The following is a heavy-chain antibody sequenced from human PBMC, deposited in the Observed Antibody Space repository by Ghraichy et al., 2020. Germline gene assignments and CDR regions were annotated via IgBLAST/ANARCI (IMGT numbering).Heavy chain of an antibody. CDR3: ARDFKGWYAGTGFVGPHDYYFDY. Sequence: GESLNISCAASGFTFSSYWMSWVRQAPGKGLEWVANIKQDGSEKYYVDSVKGRFTISRDNAKNSLYLQMNSLRAEDTAVYYCARDFKGWYAGTGFVGPHDYYFDYWGQGTLVTVSS. V-gene: IGHV3-7*03. D-gene: IGHD6-19*01. CDR2: IKQDGSEK. J-gene: IGHJ4*02. CDR1: GFTFSSYW.